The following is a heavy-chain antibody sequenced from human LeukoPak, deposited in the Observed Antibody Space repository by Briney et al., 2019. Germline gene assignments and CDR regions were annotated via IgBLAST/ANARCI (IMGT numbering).Heavy chain of an antibody. CDR2: IYYNERS. CDR1: GDSISSYF. V-gene: IGHV4-59*08. CDR3: ARHHRWELKKANPAFDI. Sequence: PSETLSLTCTVSGDSISSYFWSWIRQPPGKGLEWIGYIYYNERSNYNPSLRSRVTISIDTSKNQFSLKLSSVTAADTAVYYCARHHRWELKKANPAFDIWGQGTMVTVSS. D-gene: IGHD1-26*01. J-gene: IGHJ3*02.